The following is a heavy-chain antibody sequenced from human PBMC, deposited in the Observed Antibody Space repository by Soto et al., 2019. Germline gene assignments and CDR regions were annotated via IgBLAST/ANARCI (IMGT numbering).Heavy chain of an antibody. CDR1: GGTFSSYV. J-gene: IGHJ6*02. D-gene: IGHD2-8*01. V-gene: IGHV1-69*18. CDR3: ASESGRTRGMDV. CDR2: IIPIFGTA. Sequence: QVQAVQSGAEVKKPGSSVKVSCKASGGTFSSYVISWVRQAPGQGLEWMGRIIPIFGTANYAQKLQGRVTITAAESTSTDDMEMSSLRSEDTAVDYCASESGRTRGMDVWGQGTTSTVSS.